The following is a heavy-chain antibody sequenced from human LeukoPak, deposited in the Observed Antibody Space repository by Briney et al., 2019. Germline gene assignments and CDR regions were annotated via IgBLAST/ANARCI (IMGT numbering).Heavy chain of an antibody. CDR2: ISYDGSNK. Sequence: GRSLRLSCAASGFTFSSYAMHWVRQAPGKGLEWVAVISYDGSNKYYADSVKGRFTISRDNSKNTLYLQMNSLRAEDTAVYYCARDITIFGVVPSDYWGQGTLVTVSS. J-gene: IGHJ4*02. CDR1: GFTFSSYA. V-gene: IGHV3-30*01. D-gene: IGHD3-3*01. CDR3: ARDITIFGVVPSDY.